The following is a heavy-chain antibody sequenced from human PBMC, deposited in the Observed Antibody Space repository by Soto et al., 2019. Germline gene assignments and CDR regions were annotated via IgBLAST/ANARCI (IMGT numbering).Heavy chain of an antibody. J-gene: IGHJ4*02. D-gene: IGHD5-18*01. CDR1: GFTFSSYW. V-gene: IGHV3-74*01. Sequence: GGSLRLSCAASGFTFSSYWMHWVRQAPGKGLVWVSRINNDGSSTSYADSVRGRFTISRDNAKNTQYLQMNSLRAEDTAVYYCARGALGYNFDYWGQGALVTVSS. CDR3: ARGALGYNFDY. CDR2: INNDGSST.